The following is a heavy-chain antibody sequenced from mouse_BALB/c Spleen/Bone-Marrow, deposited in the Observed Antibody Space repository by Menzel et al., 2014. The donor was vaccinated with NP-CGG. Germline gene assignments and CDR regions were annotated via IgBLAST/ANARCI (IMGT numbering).Heavy chain of an antibody. CDR1: GFTFSSYY. V-gene: IGHV5-6-2*01. CDR2: INTNGGST. D-gene: IGHD2-3*01. Sequence: EVMLVESGGGLVKLGGSLKLSCAASGFTFSSYYMSWVRQTPEKRLELVAAINTNGGSTYYPDTVKGRFTISRDNAKNTLYLQMSSLKSEDTALYYCASLYDGYSVFVYWGQGTLVTVSA. CDR3: ASLYDGYSVFVY. J-gene: IGHJ3*01.